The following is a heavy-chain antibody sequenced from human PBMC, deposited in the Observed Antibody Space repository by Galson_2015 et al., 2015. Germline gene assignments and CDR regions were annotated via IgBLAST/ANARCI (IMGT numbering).Heavy chain of an antibody. D-gene: IGHD2-2*01. Sequence: SLRLSCAASGFNFRSYVMHWVRQAPGKGLEWVAVFSYDGNDRYYADSVKGRFTISRDNSKNTLDLQMNSLRDEDTAVYFCAKDRCSTIRCYEGGSDVWGKGTTVTVSS. CDR3: AKDRCSTIRCYEGGSDV. CDR1: GFNFRSYV. V-gene: IGHV3-30*01. CDR2: FSYDGNDR. J-gene: IGHJ6*04.